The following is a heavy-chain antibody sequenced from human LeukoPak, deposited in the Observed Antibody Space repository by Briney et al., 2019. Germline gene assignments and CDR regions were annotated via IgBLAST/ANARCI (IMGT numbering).Heavy chain of an antibody. J-gene: IGHJ4*02. CDR2: IYWNDDK. D-gene: IGHD3-22*01. V-gene: IGHV2-5*08. CDR1: GFSLSTSGMC. Sequence: SGPALVKPTQTLTLTCTFSGFSLSTSGMCVIWIRQPPGKALEWLALIYWNDDKRYSPSLKSRLTITKDTSKNQVVLTMTNMDPVDTATYYCAHRRGHFCYDSNGSIYGGRFDYWGQGILVTVSS. CDR3: AHRRGHFCYDSNGSIYGGRFDY.